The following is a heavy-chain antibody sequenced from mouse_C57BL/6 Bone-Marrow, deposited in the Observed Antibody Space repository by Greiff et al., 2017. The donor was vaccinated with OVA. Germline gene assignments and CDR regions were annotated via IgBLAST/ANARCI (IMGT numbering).Heavy chain of an antibody. Sequence: VKLQQPGAELVKPGASVKMSCKASGYTFTSYWITWVKQRPGQGLEWIGDIYPGSGSTNYNEKFKSKATLTGDTSSSTAYMQLSSLTSEDSAVYYCAREDDGYADYWGQGTTLTVSS. D-gene: IGHD2-3*01. CDR3: AREDDGYADY. J-gene: IGHJ2*01. V-gene: IGHV1-55*01. CDR2: IYPGSGST. CDR1: GYTFTSYW.